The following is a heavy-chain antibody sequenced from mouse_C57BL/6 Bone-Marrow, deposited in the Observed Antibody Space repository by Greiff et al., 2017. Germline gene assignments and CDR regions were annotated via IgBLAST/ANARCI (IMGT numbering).Heavy chain of an antibody. CDR3: ATWTSHYYAMDY. V-gene: IGHV14-4*01. CDR1: GFNIKDDY. J-gene: IGHJ4*01. CDR2: IDPENGDT. Sequence: EVQLQQSGAELVRPGASVKLSCTASGFNIKDDYMHWVKQRPEQGLEWIGWIDPENGDTEYSSKFQGKATITADTSSNTAYLQLSSLTSEDTAVYYCATWTSHYYAMDYWGQGTSVTVSS.